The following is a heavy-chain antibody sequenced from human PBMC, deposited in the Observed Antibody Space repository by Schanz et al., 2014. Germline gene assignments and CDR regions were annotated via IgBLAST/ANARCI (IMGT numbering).Heavy chain of an antibody. D-gene: IGHD3-22*01. Sequence: EVQLVESGGGLVKPGESLRLSCAASGFSFSSFGMNWVRQAPGKGLEWVSYISSSSSTIYYADSVKGRFTISRDNAKNSLYLQMNSLRAEDTGVYYCARGREVVAKIFDVWGQGTMXTVSA. J-gene: IGHJ3*01. CDR1: GFSFSSFG. V-gene: IGHV3-48*01. CDR3: ARGREVVAKIFDV. CDR2: ISSSSSTI.